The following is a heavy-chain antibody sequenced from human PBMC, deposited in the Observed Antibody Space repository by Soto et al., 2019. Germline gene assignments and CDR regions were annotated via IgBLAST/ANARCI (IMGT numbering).Heavy chain of an antibody. Sequence: PGGSLRLSCAASGFIFSSYGMHWVRQAPGKGLEWVALIWYDGSNKYYADSVKGRFTISRDNSKNTLYLQMNSLRAEDTAVYYCARDRYCSSTSCGYQFDYWGQGTPVTVSP. CDR2: IWYDGSNK. J-gene: IGHJ4*02. CDR1: GFIFSSYG. D-gene: IGHD2-2*01. V-gene: IGHV3-33*01. CDR3: ARDRYCSSTSCGYQFDY.